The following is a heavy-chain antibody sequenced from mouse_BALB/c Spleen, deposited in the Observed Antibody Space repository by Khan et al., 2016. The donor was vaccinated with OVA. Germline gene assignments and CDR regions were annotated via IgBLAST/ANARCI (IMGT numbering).Heavy chain of an antibody. CDR3: IGYDNDGFDY. Sequence: EVQLQESGGGLVQPGGSMKLSCAASGFIFSDAWMDWVRQSPEKGLEWVAEIRSKANNHAIYYSVSVKGRFTISRDDSKSSVYLQMNILRAEDTGIYYFIGYDNDGFDYWGQGTLVTVSA. J-gene: IGHJ3*01. V-gene: IGHV6-6*01. CDR1: GFIFSDAW. CDR2: IRSKANNHAI. D-gene: IGHD2-4*01.